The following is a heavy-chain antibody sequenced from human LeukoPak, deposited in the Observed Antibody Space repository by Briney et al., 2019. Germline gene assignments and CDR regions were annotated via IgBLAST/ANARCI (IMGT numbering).Heavy chain of an antibody. CDR1: GYTFTGYY. V-gene: IGHV1-2*02. D-gene: IGHD3-10*01. J-gene: IGHJ4*02. CDR2: INPNSGDT. Sequence: GASVKVSCKASGYTFTGYYMHWVRQAPGQGLEWMGWINPNSGDTNSAQKFQGRVTMTRDTSISTAYMELTRLTSDDTAVYYCARDGGLDYWGQGTLVTVSS. CDR3: ARDGGLDY.